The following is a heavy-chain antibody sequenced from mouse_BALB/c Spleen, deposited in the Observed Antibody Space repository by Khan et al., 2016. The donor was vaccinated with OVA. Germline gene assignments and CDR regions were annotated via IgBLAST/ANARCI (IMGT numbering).Heavy chain of an antibody. CDR2: ISYSGGT. J-gene: IGHJ2*01. CDR1: GYSITSGYA. Sequence: EVQLQESGPGLVKPSQSLSLTCTVTGYSITSGYAWNWIRQFPGNKLEWMGYISYSGGTSYNPSLKSRISITRDPSKNQFFLKLNSVTTEDTATYYCARGNDYGYYFDYGGQGTTLTVSS. V-gene: IGHV3-2*02. CDR3: ARGNDYGYYFDY. D-gene: IGHD1-1*01.